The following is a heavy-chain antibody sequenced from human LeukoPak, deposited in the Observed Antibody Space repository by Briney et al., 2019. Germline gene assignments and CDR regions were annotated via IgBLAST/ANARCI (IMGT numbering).Heavy chain of an antibody. J-gene: IGHJ4*02. Sequence: GGSLRLSCAASGFTFSSYSMNWVRQAPGKGLEWVSYISSSSGTIYYADSVKGRFTISRDNAKNSLYLQMNSLRAEDTAVYYCARADDFWDFDYWGQGTLVTVSS. D-gene: IGHD3-3*01. V-gene: IGHV3-48*04. CDR2: ISSSSGTI. CDR3: ARADDFWDFDY. CDR1: GFTFSSYS.